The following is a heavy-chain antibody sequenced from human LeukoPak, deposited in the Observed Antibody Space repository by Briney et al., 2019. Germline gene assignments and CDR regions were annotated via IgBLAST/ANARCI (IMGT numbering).Heavy chain of an antibody. J-gene: IGHJ4*02. CDR1: GFIFSSSA. CDR3: ARDYDFWSGGYYFDY. V-gene: IGHV3-48*04. Sequence: GGSLRLSCTASGFIFSSSAMSWVRQAPGKGLEWVSYISSSGSTIYYADSVKGRFTISRDNAKNSLYLQMNSLRAEDTAVYYCARDYDFWSGGYYFDYWGQGTLVTVSS. CDR2: ISSSGSTI. D-gene: IGHD3-3*01.